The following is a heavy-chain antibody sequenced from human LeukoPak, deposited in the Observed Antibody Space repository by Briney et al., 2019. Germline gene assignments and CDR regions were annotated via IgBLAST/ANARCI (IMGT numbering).Heavy chain of an antibody. D-gene: IGHD1-26*01. CDR1: DDSITMYY. CDR2: VDHTGST. Sequence: SETLSLTCTVSDDSITMYYWTWIRQPPGKGLEWIGYVDHTGSTNYNPSLKSRVTISVDTSKNQFSLKLSSVTAADTAVYYCARAGLGGATRIINYYYMDVWGKGTTVTISS. J-gene: IGHJ6*03. CDR3: ARAGLGGATRIINYYYMDV. V-gene: IGHV4-59*01.